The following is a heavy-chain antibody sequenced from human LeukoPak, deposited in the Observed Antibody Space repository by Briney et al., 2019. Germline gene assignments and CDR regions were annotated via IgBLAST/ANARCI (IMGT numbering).Heavy chain of an antibody. Sequence: SETLPLTCTVSGGSITYNQWTWIRQPAGKGLEWIGRVHTSGRTNYNPSLKSRVTTSVDTSKNQLSLSLNSVTDADTAVYYCAREVPLYGDYAVFDYWGQGTPVTVSS. D-gene: IGHD4-17*01. V-gene: IGHV4-4*07. J-gene: IGHJ4*02. CDR2: VHTSGRT. CDR3: AREVPLYGDYAVFDY. CDR1: GGSITYNQ.